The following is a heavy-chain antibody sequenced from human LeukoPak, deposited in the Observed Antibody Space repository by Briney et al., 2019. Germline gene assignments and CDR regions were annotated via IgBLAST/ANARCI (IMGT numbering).Heavy chain of an antibody. CDR3: ARGAASYYYYGMDV. Sequence: SETLSLTCTVSGGSISSYYWSWIRQPAGKGLEWFGRIYTSGSTNYNPSLKSRVTMSVDTSKNQFSLKLSSVTAADTAVYYCARGAASYYYYGMDVWGQGTTVIVSS. CDR2: IYTSGST. V-gene: IGHV4-4*07. J-gene: IGHJ6*02. CDR1: GGSISSYY.